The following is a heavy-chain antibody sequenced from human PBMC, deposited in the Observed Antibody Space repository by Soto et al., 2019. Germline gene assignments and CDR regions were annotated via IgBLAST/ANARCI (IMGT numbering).Heavy chain of an antibody. CDR3: ARGPVRGMGGDS. V-gene: IGHV1-69*02. J-gene: IGHJ5*01. D-gene: IGHD3-16*01. Sequence: QVQLVQSGAEVKEPGSSVKVSCKASGGTFNSDTINWVRQAPGQGLEWMGRINSILGISNYAQKFQGRIAITADKSTNSGYMELSSLRSEHTAVYYCARGPVRGMGGDSWGQGTLVTVSS. CDR1: GGTFNSDT. CDR2: INSILGIS.